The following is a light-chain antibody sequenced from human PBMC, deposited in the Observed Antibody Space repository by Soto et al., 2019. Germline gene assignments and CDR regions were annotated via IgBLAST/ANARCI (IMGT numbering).Light chain of an antibody. J-gene: IGKJ5*01. CDR2: KAS. Sequence: DIQMTPSPSTLSASVGDRVTITCRASQSISSWLAWYQQKPGKAPKLLIYKASSLESGVPSRFSGSGSGTHFTLTISSLQPEDFGTYYCQQTDSFPITFGQGTRPE. CDR3: QQTDSFPIT. V-gene: IGKV1-5*03. CDR1: QSISSW.